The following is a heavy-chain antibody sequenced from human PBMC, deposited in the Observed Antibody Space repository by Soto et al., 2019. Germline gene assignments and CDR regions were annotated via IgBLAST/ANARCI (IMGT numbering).Heavy chain of an antibody. CDR1: GASISSSSYY. J-gene: IGHJ4*02. CDR3: VGSGRWETPQDY. D-gene: IGHD1-26*01. V-gene: IGHV4-39*02. CDR2: IYYSGRT. Sequence: SETLSLTCTVSGASISSSSYYWGWIRQPPGKGLEWIGSIYYSGRTHYNPSLESRVTISLDTSKNHFSLKLSSMTAADTAVCYCVGSGRWETPQDYWGQGTLVTVSS.